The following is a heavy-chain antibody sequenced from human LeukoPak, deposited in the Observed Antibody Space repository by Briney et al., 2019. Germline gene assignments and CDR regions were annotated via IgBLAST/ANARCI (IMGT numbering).Heavy chain of an antibody. J-gene: IGHJ4*02. CDR3: ARGMAGYFDY. D-gene: IGHD5-24*01. V-gene: IGHV3-7*02. Sequence: GGSLRLSCAASGFTFSRFWMNWVRQAPGRGLEWVANIDQSGGRNNYVDSVKGRFTISRDNSKNTLYLQMNSLRAEDTAVHYCARGMAGYFDYWGQGTLVTVSS. CDR2: IDQSGGRN. CDR1: GFTFSRFW.